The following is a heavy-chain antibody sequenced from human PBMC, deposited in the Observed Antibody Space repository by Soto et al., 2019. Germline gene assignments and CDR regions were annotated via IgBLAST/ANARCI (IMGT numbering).Heavy chain of an antibody. Sequence: ASVKVSCKASGYTFTSYGISWVRQAPGQGLEWMGWISAYNGNTNYAQKLQGRVTMTTDTSTSTAYMELRSLRSDDTAVYYCARGGPGYYDILTGYYPGDYWGQGTLVTVSS. D-gene: IGHD3-9*01. CDR2: ISAYNGNT. V-gene: IGHV1-18*01. CDR3: ARGGPGYYDILTGYYPGDY. J-gene: IGHJ4*02. CDR1: GYTFTSYG.